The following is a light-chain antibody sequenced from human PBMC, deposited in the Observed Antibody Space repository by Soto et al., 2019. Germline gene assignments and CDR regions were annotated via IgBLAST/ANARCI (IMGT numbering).Light chain of an antibody. CDR2: STN. V-gene: IGLV8-61*01. J-gene: IGLJ2*01. CDR1: SGSVSTSYY. CDR3: VLYMGSGIHVV. Sequence: QTVVTQEPSFSVSPGGTVTLTCGLSSGSVSTSYYPSWYQQTPGQAPRTLIYSTNTRSSGVPDRFSGSILGNKAALTITGAQADDESDYYCVLYMGSGIHVVFGGGTKLTV.